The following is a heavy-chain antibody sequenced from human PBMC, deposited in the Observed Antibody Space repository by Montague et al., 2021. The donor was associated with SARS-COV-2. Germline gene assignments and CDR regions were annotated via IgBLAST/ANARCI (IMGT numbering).Heavy chain of an antibody. CDR2: ISYTGRT. D-gene: IGHD2-8*01. Sequence: SETLSLTCTVSGGSISSPGYYWGWIRQSPGKGLEWIGSISYTGRTYYNPSLRSRVSFSMDTSKNHFSLSLSPVTVADTAVYFCARQLPSYCATNKCYPCSFDGWGQGALVTVSS. V-gene: IGHV4-39*01. J-gene: IGHJ4*03. CDR3: ARQLPSYCATNKCYPCSFDG. CDR1: GGSISSPGYY.